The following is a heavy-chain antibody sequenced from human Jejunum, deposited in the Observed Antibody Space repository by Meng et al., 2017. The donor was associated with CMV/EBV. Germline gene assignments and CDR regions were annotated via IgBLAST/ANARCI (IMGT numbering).Heavy chain of an antibody. V-gene: IGHV3-21*01. D-gene: IGHD2-8*01. CDR1: YS. J-gene: IGHJ6*02. Sequence: YSMNWVRQTPGKGLEWLASISSSGSKIFCADSVKGRFTISRDNAKNSLSLQMSSLRAEDTAVYYCTRDEGGYCTFIGCYKGMDVWGQGTTVTVSS. CDR3: TRDEGGYCTFIGCYKGMDV. CDR2: ISSSGSKI.